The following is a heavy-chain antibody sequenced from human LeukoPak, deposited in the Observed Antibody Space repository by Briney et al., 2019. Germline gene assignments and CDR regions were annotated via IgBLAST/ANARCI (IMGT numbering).Heavy chain of an antibody. J-gene: IGHJ4*02. D-gene: IGHD3-22*01. V-gene: IGHV3-23*01. CDR2: ISGSGGST. CDR3: AKDSDYYDSSGYYQD. CDR1: GSTFSSYA. Sequence: GGSLRLSCAASGSTFSSYAMSWVRQAPGKGLEWVSAISGSGGSTYCADSVKGRFTISRDNSKNTLYLQMNSLRAEDTAVYYCAKDSDYYDSSGYYQDWGQGTLVTVSS.